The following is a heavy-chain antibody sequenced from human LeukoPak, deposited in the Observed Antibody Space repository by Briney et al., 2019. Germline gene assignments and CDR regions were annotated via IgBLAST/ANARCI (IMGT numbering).Heavy chain of an antibody. Sequence: SETLSLTCTVPGGSISSYYWSWIRQPPGKGLEWIGYIYYSGSTNYNPSLKSRVTISVDTSKNQFSLKLKSVTAADTAVYYCARDRGAAWWYFDLWGRGTLVTVSS. CDR3: ARDRGAAWWYFDL. CDR2: IYYSGST. J-gene: IGHJ2*01. D-gene: IGHD3-10*01. V-gene: IGHV4-59*01. CDR1: GGSISSYY.